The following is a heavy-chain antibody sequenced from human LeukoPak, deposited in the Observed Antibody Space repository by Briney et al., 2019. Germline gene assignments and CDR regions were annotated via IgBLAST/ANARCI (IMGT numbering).Heavy chain of an antibody. V-gene: IGHV3-48*04. J-gene: IGHJ4*02. D-gene: IGHD6-13*01. CDR3: ASLQAAAGSLYITP. CDR2: ISISSSTI. Sequence: HPGGSLRLSCAASGFTFSSYSMNWVRQAPGKGLEWISYISISSSTIYYADSVKGRFTISRDNAKNSLYLQMNSMRAEDTVVYCCASLQAAAGSLYITPWGQGTLVTVSS. CDR1: GFTFSSYS.